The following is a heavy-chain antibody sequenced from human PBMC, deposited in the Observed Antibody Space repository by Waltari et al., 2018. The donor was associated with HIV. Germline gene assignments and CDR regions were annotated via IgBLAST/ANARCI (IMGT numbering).Heavy chain of an antibody. CDR1: GICVTYHW. CDR2: LNSDGSSR. Sequence: VQLGGVGGGPIKAGGSPGPSCITPGICVTYHWLGRVRPGPGKGLVWVARLNSDGSSRNYADAVKGRFVISRDNARNTVYLQLNSLRVEDTAMYFCARASHYIEFSTFDGDYYFDVWGRGTRVAVSS. J-gene: IGHJ4*02. V-gene: IGHV3-74*01. D-gene: IGHD2-15*01. CDR3: ARASHYIEFSTFDGDYYFDV.